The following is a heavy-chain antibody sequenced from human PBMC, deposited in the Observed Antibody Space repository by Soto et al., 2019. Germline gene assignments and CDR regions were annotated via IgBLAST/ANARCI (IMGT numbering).Heavy chain of an antibody. CDR2: INSDGSST. V-gene: IGHV3-74*01. D-gene: IGHD3-10*01. J-gene: IGHJ6*03. CDR1: GFTFSRYW. Sequence: PGGSLRLSCAASGFTFSRYWMHWVRQAPGKGLVWVSRINSDGSSTSYADSVKGRFTISRDNAKNTLYLQMNSLRAEDTAVYYSASWFRFAYYYYFMDVWGKGTTVTVSS. CDR3: ASWFRFAYYYYFMDV.